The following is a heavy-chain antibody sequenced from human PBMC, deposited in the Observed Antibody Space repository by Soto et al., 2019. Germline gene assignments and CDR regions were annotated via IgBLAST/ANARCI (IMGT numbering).Heavy chain of an antibody. J-gene: IGHJ4*02. CDR1: GYSFTTYW. CDR2: IYPDDSDT. D-gene: IGHD3-10*01. CDR3: ARLWGGEAGWLTDY. V-gene: IGHV5-51*01. Sequence: GESLKISCKGSGYSFTTYWIGWVRQMPGKGLELMGIIYPDDSDTRYSPSFQGQVTISADKSISTIYLQWSSLKASHIAMYYCARLWGGEAGWLTDYWGQGTLVTVSS.